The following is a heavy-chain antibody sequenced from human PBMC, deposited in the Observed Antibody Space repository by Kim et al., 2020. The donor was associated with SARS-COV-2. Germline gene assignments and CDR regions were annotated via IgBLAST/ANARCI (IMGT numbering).Heavy chain of an antibody. CDR2: ISGSGDTT. Sequence: GGSLRLSCAASGFTFSSYGMSWVRQAPGKGLEWLSGISGSGDTTYYADSVKGRFTISRDNSNNTLYVQMNSLRAEDTALYYCAKTRGTAAAAGDFWGQGTLVTVSS. J-gene: IGHJ4*02. D-gene: IGHD6-13*01. CDR3: AKTRGTAAAAGDF. V-gene: IGHV3-23*01. CDR1: GFTFSSYG.